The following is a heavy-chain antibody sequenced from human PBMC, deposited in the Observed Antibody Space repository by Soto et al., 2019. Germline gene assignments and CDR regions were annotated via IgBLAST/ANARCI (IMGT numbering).Heavy chain of an antibody. CDR2: IKEDGSEK. Sequence: EVQLVESGGGLVQPGGSLRLSCAASEFTFSSYSMNWVRQAPGKGLEWVANIKEDGSEKYYVDSVKGRFTISRDNAKNSLYLQMNSLRGEDTAVYYCARDLGAPGRGSAVGYYYHYGMDVWGQGTTVTVSS. CDR3: ARDLGAPGRGSAVGYYYHYGMDV. D-gene: IGHD2-2*01. CDR1: EFTFSSYS. V-gene: IGHV3-7*05. J-gene: IGHJ6*02.